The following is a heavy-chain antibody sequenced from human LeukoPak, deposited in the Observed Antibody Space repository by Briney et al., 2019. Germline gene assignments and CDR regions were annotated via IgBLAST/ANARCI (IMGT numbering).Heavy chain of an antibody. CDR3: ARDRKEWLAYSYYYYMDV. J-gene: IGHJ6*03. CDR1: GGSISSYY. Sequence: SETLSLTCTVSGGSISSYYWSWIRQPAGKGLEWIGRIYTSGSTNYNPSLKSRVTMSVDTSKNQFSLKLSSVTAADTAVYYRARDRKEWLAYSYYYYMDVWGKGTTVTVSS. D-gene: IGHD6-19*01. CDR2: IYTSGST. V-gene: IGHV4-4*07.